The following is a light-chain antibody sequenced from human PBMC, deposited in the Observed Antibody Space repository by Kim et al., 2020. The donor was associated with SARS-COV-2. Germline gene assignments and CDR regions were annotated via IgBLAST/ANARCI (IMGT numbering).Light chain of an antibody. Sequence: EIVLTQSPATLSLSPGERATLSCGASQRVSSSYLAWYQQKPGQAPRLLIYDASIRATGIPDRFSGSGSGTDFTLTISRLEPEDFAVYYCQQYGSSPVTFGQGTKVDIK. J-gene: IGKJ1*01. CDR2: DAS. CDR3: QQYGSSPVT. CDR1: QRVSSSY. V-gene: IGKV3D-20*01.